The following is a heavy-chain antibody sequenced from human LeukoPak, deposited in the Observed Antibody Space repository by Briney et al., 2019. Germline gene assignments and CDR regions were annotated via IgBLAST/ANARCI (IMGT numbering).Heavy chain of an antibody. V-gene: IGHV4-34*01. CDR3: ARAPSYGLHWYFDL. J-gene: IGHJ2*01. D-gene: IGHD5-18*01. CDR2: INHCGST. Sequence: PSETLSLTCAVYGGSFSGYYWSWIRQPPGKGLEWIGEINHCGSTNYNPSLKSRVTISVDTSKNQFSLKLSSVTAADTAVYYCARAPSYGLHWYFDLWGRGTLVTVSS. CDR1: GGSFSGYY.